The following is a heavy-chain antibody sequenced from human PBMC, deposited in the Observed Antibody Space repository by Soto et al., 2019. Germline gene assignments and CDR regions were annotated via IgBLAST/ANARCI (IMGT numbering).Heavy chain of an antibody. D-gene: IGHD2-2*01. Sequence: QVQLQQWGAGLLKPSETLSLTCVVYGGSFSGYYWSWIRQSPGKGLEWIGGINHRVSTNYNPSLESRVIISVDTSKNQFSLKLPSVTAADTAMYYCARDGFCTSTTCRVGNWFDPWGQGTLVTVSS. J-gene: IGHJ5*02. V-gene: IGHV4-34*01. CDR2: INHRVST. CDR1: GGSFSGYY. CDR3: ARDGFCTSTTCRVGNWFDP.